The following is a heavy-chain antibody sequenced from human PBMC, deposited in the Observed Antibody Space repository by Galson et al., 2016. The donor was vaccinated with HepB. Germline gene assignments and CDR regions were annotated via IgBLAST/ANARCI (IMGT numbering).Heavy chain of an antibody. CDR1: GFTFSTYA. Sequence: SLRLSCAASGFTFSTYAMSWVRQAPGKGLEWVSAISNSGSTTYYADSVKGRFTMSRDNPTNRLDLQMNSLRADDTAVYYCVKGLQLWLRGAFDSWGQGTLVTVSS. V-gene: IGHV3-23*01. CDR2: ISNSGSTT. CDR3: VKGLQLWLRGAFDS. J-gene: IGHJ4*02. D-gene: IGHD5-18*01.